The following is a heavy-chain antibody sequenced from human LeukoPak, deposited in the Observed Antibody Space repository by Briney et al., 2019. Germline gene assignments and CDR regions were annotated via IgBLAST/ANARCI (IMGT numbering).Heavy chain of an antibody. V-gene: IGHV4-34*01. CDR3: ARHDLLWWKPPSAFYI. Sequence: SETLSLTXAGYGGSFSGYYWSWIRQAPGKGLEWIGEINHSGSTNYNPSLKSRVTISVDTSKNQFSLKLSSVTAADAAVYYCARHDLLWWKPPSAFYIWGQGTMVTVSS. J-gene: IGHJ3*02. CDR1: GGSFSGYY. CDR2: INHSGST. D-gene: IGHD2-21*01.